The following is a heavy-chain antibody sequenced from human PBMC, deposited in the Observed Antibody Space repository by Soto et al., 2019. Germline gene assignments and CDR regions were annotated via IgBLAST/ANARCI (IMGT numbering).Heavy chain of an antibody. CDR2: IIPIFGTA. Sequence: GASVKVSCKASGGTFSSYAISWVRQAPGQGLEWMGGIIPIFGTANYAQKFQGRVTITADESTSTAYMELSSLRSEDTAVYYCARAETFLYYDYVWGSYRSDYWFDPWGQGTLVTVSS. V-gene: IGHV1-69*13. D-gene: IGHD3-16*02. J-gene: IGHJ5*02. CDR1: GGTFSSYA. CDR3: ARAETFLYYDYVWGSYRSDYWFDP.